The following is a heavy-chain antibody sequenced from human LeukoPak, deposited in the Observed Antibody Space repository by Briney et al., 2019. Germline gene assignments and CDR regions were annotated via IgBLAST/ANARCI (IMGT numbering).Heavy chain of an antibody. CDR2: INSDGSST. J-gene: IGHJ4*02. CDR1: GFTFSSYS. V-gene: IGHV3-74*01. CDR3: ARGGRYFDY. Sequence: QAGGSLRLSCAASGFTFSSYSMNWVRQAPGKGLEWVSRINSDGSSTSYADSVKGRFTISRDNAKNTLYLQMNSLRAEDTAVYYCARGGRYFDYWGQGTLVTVSS.